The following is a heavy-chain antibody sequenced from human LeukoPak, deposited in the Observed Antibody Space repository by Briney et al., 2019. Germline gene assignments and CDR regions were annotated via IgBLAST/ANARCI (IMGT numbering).Heavy chain of an antibody. V-gene: IGHV3-30-3*01. CDR2: ISYDGSNK. J-gene: IGHJ4*02. D-gene: IGHD1-26*01. Sequence: GGSLRLSCAASGFTFSSYWLHRVRQAPDKGLEWVAVISYDGSNKYYADSVKGRFTISRDNSKNTQYLQMNSLRAEDTAVYYCARDLASPADYWGQGTLVTVSS. CDR1: GFTFSSYW. CDR3: ARDLASPADY.